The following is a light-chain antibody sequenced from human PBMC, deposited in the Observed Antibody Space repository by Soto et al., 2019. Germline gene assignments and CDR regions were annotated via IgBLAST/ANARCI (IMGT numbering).Light chain of an antibody. V-gene: IGLV2-8*01. CDR1: SSDVGGYNS. Sequence: QSVLTQPPSASGSPGQSVTIPCTGTSSDVGGYNSVSWYQQHPGKVPKLMIYEVSKRPSGVPDRFSGSKSGNTASLTVSGLQAEDEADYYCSSYAGSNNLVFGGGNKVTVL. J-gene: IGLJ2*01. CDR3: SSYAGSNNLV. CDR2: EVS.